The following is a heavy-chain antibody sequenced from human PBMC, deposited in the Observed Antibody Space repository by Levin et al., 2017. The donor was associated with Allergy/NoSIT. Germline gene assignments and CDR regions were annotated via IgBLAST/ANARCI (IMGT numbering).Heavy chain of an antibody. CDR1: GYTFTSYA. CDR2: INAGNGNT. Sequence: ASVKVSCKASGYTFTSYAMHWVRQAPGQRLEWMGWINAGNGNTKYSQKFQGRVTITRDTSASTAYMELSSLRSEDTAVYYCARLKGDRGSPYGMDVWGQGTTVTVSS. V-gene: IGHV1-3*01. J-gene: IGHJ6*02. CDR3: ARLKGDRGSPYGMDV. D-gene: IGHD1-26*01.